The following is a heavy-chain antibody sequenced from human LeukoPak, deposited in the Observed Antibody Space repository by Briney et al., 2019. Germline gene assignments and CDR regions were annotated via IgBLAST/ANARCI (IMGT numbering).Heavy chain of an antibody. Sequence: PSETLSLTCTVSGGSISSSSYYWGWIRQPPGKGLEWIGSIYYSGSTYYSPSLKSRVTISVDTSKNQFSLKLSSVTAADTAVYYCARHGLSRNYLTYFDYWGQGTLVTVSS. D-gene: IGHD1-7*01. J-gene: IGHJ4*02. CDR1: GGSISSSSYY. V-gene: IGHV4-39*01. CDR3: ARHGLSRNYLTYFDY. CDR2: IYYSGST.